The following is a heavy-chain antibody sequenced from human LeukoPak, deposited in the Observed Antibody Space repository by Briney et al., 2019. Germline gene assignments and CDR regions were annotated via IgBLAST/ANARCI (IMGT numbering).Heavy chain of an antibody. CDR3: ATGPTSGYCSGGSCYESGAFDI. CDR2: FDPEDGET. V-gene: IGHV1-24*01. D-gene: IGHD2-15*01. J-gene: IGHJ3*02. Sequence: ASVKVSCKVSGYTLTELSMHWVRQAPGKGLEWMGGFDPEDGETIYAQKFQGRVTMTEDTSTDTAHMELSSLRSEDTAVYYCATGPTSGYCSGGSCYESGAFDIWGQGTMVTVSS. CDR1: GYTLTELS.